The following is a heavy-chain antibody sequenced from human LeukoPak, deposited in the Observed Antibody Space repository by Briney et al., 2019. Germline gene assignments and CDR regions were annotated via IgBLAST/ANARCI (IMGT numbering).Heavy chain of an antibody. D-gene: IGHD6-25*01. V-gene: IGHV3-23*01. J-gene: IGHJ4*02. CDR2: ISGSGGST. CDR3: ASGGAAACIDY. Sequence: GGSLRLPCAASGFTFSSYAMSWVRQAPGKGLEWVSAISGSGGSTYYADSVKGRFTISRDNSKNTLYLQMNSLRAEDTAVYYCASGGAAACIDYWGQGTLVTVSS. CDR1: GFTFSSYA.